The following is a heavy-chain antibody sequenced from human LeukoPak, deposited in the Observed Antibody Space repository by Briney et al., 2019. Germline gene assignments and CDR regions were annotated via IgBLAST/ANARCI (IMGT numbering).Heavy chain of an antibody. CDR3: ARDSYYYDSSDKGFDY. CDR1: GFTFSDYY. J-gene: IGHJ4*02. CDR2: ISSSGSTI. V-gene: IGHV3-11*04. Sequence: GGSLRLSCAASGFTFSDYYMSWIRQAPGKGLEWVSYISSSGSTIYYADSVEGRFTISRDNAKNSLYLQMNSLRAEDTAVYYCARDSYYYDSSDKGFDYWGQGTLVTVSS. D-gene: IGHD3-22*01.